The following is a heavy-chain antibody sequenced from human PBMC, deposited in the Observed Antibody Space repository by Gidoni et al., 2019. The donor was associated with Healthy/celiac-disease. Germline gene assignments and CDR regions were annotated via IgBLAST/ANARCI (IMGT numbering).Heavy chain of an antibody. CDR1: GGSFSGYY. J-gene: IGHJ5*02. CDR3: ARWIGYCSSTSCYGWFDP. Sequence: QVQLQQWGAGLLKPSETLSLTCAVYGGSFSGYYWSWIRQPPGKGLEWIGEINHSGSTNYNPSLKSRVTISVDTSKNQFSLKLSSVTAADTAVYYCARWIGYCSSTSCYGWFDPWGQGTLVTVSS. D-gene: IGHD2-2*01. V-gene: IGHV4-34*01. CDR2: INHSGST.